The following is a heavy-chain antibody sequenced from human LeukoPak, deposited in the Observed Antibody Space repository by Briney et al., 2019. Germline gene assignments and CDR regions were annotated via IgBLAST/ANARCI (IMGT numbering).Heavy chain of an antibody. CDR1: EFSVGSNY. Sequence: SGGSLRLSCAASEFSVGSNYMTWVRQAPEKGLEWVSYISSSGTTIYYADSVRGRFTISRDNAKKSLYLQIHSLRADDTAVYYCASLIRLFNYWGQGTLVTVSS. CDR3: ASLIRLFNY. CDR2: ISSSGTTI. J-gene: IGHJ4*02. D-gene: IGHD3-16*01. V-gene: IGHV3-48*03.